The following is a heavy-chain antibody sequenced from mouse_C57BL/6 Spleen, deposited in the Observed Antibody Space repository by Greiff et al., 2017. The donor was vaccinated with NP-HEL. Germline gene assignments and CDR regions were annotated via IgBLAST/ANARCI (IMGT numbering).Heavy chain of an antibody. D-gene: IGHD4-1*01. J-gene: IGHJ2*01. CDR1: GFTFSDYG. V-gene: IGHV5-17*01. Sequence: EVQGVESGGGLVKPGGSLKLSCVASGFTFSDYGMHWVRQAPEKGLEWVAYISSGSSTIYYADTVKGRFTISRDNAKNTLFLQMTSLRSEDTAMYYCARLGYWGQGTTLTVSS. CDR2: ISSGSSTI. CDR3: ARLGY.